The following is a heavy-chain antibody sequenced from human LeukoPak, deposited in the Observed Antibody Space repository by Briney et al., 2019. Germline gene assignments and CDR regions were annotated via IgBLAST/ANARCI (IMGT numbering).Heavy chain of an antibody. CDR1: GFTFSSYA. J-gene: IGHJ4*02. CDR2: ISYDGSNK. V-gene: IGHV3-30*04. D-gene: IGHD3-22*01. Sequence: GGSLRLSCAASGFTFSSYAMHWVRQAPGKGLEWVAVISYDGSNKYYADSVKGRFTISRDNSKNTLYLQMNSLRAEDTAVYYCAKAYDSSGYYLFYWGQGTLVTVSS. CDR3: AKAYDSSGYYLFY.